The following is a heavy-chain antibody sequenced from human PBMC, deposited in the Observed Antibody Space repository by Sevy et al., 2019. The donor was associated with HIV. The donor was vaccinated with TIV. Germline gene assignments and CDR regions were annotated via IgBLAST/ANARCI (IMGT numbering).Heavy chain of an antibody. Sequence: GGSLRLSCTASGFTFSNFGMHWVRQVPGQGLEWVTFIRHDGSDKYYAASVKGRFTISRDDSKNTLYLQMDSLRPEDTAIYYCAKDLAGPGRRYFDFWGQGALVTVSS. CDR2: IRHDGSDK. CDR1: GFTFSNFG. J-gene: IGHJ4*02. V-gene: IGHV3-30*02. D-gene: IGHD6-13*01. CDR3: AKDLAGPGRRYFDF.